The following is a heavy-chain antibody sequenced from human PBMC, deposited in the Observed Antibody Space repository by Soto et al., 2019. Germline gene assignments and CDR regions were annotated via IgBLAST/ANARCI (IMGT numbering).Heavy chain of an antibody. J-gene: IGHJ6*02. V-gene: IGHV1-69*13. CDR3: ARGKGYYYDSSGLYGMDV. CDR2: IIPIFGTA. Sequence: SMKVSCKASGGTFSSYAISWVRQAPGQGLEWMGGIIPIFGTANYAQKFQGRVTITADESTSTAYMELSSLRSEDTAVYYCARGKGYYYDSSGLYGMDVWGQGTTVTVSS. CDR1: GGTFSSYA. D-gene: IGHD3-22*01.